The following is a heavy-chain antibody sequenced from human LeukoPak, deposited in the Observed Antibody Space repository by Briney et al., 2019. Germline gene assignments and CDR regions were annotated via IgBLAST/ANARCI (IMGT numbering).Heavy chain of an antibody. CDR3: AKVCRWFGEYYEH. CDR2: ISYDGSNK. CDR1: GCTFSSYG. Sequence: QPGRSLRLSCTASGCTFSSYGMPWVRQAPGKGLEWVAVISYDGSNKYYADSVKGRFTISRDNSKNTLYLQMNSLRAEYTAVYYCAKVCRWFGEYYEHWGQGTLVTVSS. D-gene: IGHD3-10*01. V-gene: IGHV3-30*18. J-gene: IGHJ4*02.